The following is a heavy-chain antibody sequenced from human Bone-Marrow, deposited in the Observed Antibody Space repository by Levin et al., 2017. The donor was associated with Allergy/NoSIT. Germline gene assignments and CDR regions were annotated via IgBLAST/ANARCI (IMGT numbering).Heavy chain of an antibody. CDR2: ISYEGSKK. CDR1: GFSFSRYG. J-gene: IGHJ3*02. CDR3: AKDRGGDYYDSSSSDGAFDI. Sequence: AGGSLRLSCAASGFSFSRYGMHWVRQAPGKGLEWLAVISYEGSKKNYADSVKGRFTISREDSKNTLYLQMNSLRAEDTAVYYCAKDRGGDYYDSSSSDGAFDIWGQGTMVTVSS. V-gene: IGHV3-30*18. D-gene: IGHD3-22*01.